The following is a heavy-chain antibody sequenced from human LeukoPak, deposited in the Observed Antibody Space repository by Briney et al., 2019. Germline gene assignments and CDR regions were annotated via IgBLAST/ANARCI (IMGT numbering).Heavy chain of an antibody. D-gene: IGHD3-22*01. J-gene: IGHJ4*02. CDR3: ARHLPGSGSGYYEYYFDY. Sequence: SETLSLTCTVSGGSISSYYWSWIRQPPGKGLEWIGYIYYSGSTNYNPSLKSRVTISVDTSKNQFSLKLSSVTAADTAVYYCARHLPGSGSGYYEYYFDYRGQGTLVTVSS. V-gene: IGHV4-59*08. CDR1: GGSISSYY. CDR2: IYYSGST.